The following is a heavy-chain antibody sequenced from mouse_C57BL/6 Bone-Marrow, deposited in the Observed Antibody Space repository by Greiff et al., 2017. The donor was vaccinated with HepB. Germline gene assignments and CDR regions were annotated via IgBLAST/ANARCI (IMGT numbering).Heavy chain of an antibody. CDR1: GYTFTSHW. Sequence: QVQLQQPGAELVMPGASVKLSCKASGYTFTSHWMHWVKQRPGQGLEWIGEIDPSDSYTNYNQKFKGKSTLTVDKSSSTAYMQLSSLTSEDSAVYYCARLGDWGRFAYWGQGTLVTVSA. J-gene: IGHJ3*01. CDR3: ARLGDWGRFAY. D-gene: IGHD2-13*01. CDR2: IDPSDSYT. V-gene: IGHV1-69*01.